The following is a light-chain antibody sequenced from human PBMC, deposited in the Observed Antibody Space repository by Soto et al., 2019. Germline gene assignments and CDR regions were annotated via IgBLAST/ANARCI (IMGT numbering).Light chain of an antibody. J-gene: IGKJ4*01. CDR2: GAS. Sequence: EIVLTQSPGTLSLSQGERATLSCRASQSVTSSYLAWYQQKPGQAPRLLISGASSRATGIPDRFSGSGSGTDFTLTISRLEPEAFAVYYCQQYSTSRLTFGGGTKVEIK. CDR1: QSVTSSY. V-gene: IGKV3-20*01. CDR3: QQYSTSRLT.